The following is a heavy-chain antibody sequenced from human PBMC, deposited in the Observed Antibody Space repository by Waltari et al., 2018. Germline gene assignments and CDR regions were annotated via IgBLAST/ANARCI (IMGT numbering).Heavy chain of an antibody. D-gene: IGHD6-19*01. J-gene: IGHJ4*02. CDR3: AKDSVHSSGWYWYY. CDR1: GFIFRGYD. V-gene: IGHV3-23*01. Sequence: EVQLLQSGGGLVQPGGSLTVSVAASGFIFRGYDVSWVRLAPGKGLEWVAYIGYHGATTMYADSVVGRFTVSRDNSKSTLSLHMNDLSAADTAIYYCAKDSVHSSGWYWYYWGQGTLVTVSS. CDR2: IGYHGATT.